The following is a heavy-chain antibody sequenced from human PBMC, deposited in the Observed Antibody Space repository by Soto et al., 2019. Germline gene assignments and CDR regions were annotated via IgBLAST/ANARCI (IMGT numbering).Heavy chain of an antibody. D-gene: IGHD2-15*01. V-gene: IGHV4-59*12. CDR2: IYYRGNT. CDR1: DGSIGNYY. J-gene: IGHJ4*02. CDR3: ARGQVLAAQH. Sequence: SETLSLPYTVADGSIGNYYWSWIRQPPGKGLEWIGYIYYRGNTGYNPSLKSRVTISLDTPKNQFSLKLSSVTAADTAAYYCARGQVLAAQHWGQGTLVTVSS.